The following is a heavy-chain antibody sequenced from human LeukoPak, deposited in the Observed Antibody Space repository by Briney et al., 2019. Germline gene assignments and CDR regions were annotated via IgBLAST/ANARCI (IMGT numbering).Heavy chain of an antibody. J-gene: IGHJ4*02. CDR2: IYHSGRT. V-gene: IGHV4-38-2*02. CDR3: TRDLSDY. CDR1: GYSISSGYY. Sequence: SETLSLTCTVSGYSISSGYYWGWIRQPPGKGLEWIGSIYHSGRTFYNPSLKSRVTISVDTSNNQFSLRLTSVTAADTAVYFCTRDLSDYWGQGTLVTVSS. D-gene: IGHD2/OR15-2a*01.